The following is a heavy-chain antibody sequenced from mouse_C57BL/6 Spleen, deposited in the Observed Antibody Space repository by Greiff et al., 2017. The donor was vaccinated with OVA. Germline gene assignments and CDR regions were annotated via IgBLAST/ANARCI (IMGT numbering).Heavy chain of an antibody. J-gene: IGHJ4*01. CDR3: ARGTYYSNYDYAMDY. CDR2: INPSNGGT. D-gene: IGHD2-5*01. V-gene: IGHV1-53*01. Sequence: QVQLQQPGTELVKPGASVKLSCKASGYTFTSYWMHWVKQRPGQGLEWIGNINPSNGGTTYNEKFKSKATLTVDKSSSTAYMQLSSLTSEDSAVYYCARGTYYSNYDYAMDYWGQGTSVTVSS. CDR1: GYTFTSYW.